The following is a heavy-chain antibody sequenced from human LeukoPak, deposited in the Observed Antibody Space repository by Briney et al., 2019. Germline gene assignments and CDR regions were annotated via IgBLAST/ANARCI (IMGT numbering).Heavy chain of an antibody. CDR1: GYSFTSYW. CDR3: ARHGSSSWCYFDY. CDR2: IYPGDSDT. V-gene: IGHV5-51*01. J-gene: IGHJ4*02. D-gene: IGHD6-13*01. Sequence: GESLKISCKGSGYSFTSYWIGWVRQMPGKGLEWMGIIYPGDSDTRYSPSSQGQVTISADKSISTAYLQWSSLKASDTAMYYCARHGSSSWCYFDYWGQGTLVTVSS.